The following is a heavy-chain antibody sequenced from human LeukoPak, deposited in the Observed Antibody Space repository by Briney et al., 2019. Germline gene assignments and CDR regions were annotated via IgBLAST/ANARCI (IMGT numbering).Heavy chain of an antibody. CDR1: GFTFSDWY. CDR2: IDMSGRTI. V-gene: IGHV3-11*01. D-gene: IGHD2-21*01. Sequence: PGGSLRLSCAASGFTFSDWYMSWIRQAPGKGPEWVSYIDMSGRTIYYADSVKGRFSISRDNSKKTLYIQMNSLRAEDTAVYYCAKGKVNHDGALDTWGQGTLVTVSS. CDR3: AKGKVNHDGALDT. J-gene: IGHJ3*02.